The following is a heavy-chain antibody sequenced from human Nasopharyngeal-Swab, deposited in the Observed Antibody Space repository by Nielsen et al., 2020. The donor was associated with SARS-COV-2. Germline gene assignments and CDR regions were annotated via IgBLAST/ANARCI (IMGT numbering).Heavy chain of an antibody. CDR3: AKVLTPVVTPDEDI. Sequence: WIRQPPGKGLEWVSLISGDGGSTYYADSVKGRFTISRDNSKNSLYLQMNSPRTEDTALYYCAKVLTPVVTPDEDIWGQGTMVTVSS. CDR2: ISGDGGST. J-gene: IGHJ3*02. V-gene: IGHV3-43*02. D-gene: IGHD4-23*01.